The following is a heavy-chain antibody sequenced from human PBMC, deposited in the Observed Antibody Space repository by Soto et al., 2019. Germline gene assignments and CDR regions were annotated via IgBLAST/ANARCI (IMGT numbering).Heavy chain of an antibody. CDR3: AKKLRSGANTAWALEN. Sequence: QVQLVESGGGVVQPGTSLRLSFAVSGFTFSDYGMHWVRQAPGKGLEWVAVISHYGSRKFYADSVKGRFTISRDDSKNPMFMQMNSLRADDTAVVYCAKKLRSGANTAWALENLGQGNLVTVSS. D-gene: IGHD1-7*01. J-gene: IGHJ4*02. CDR1: GFTFSDYG. V-gene: IGHV3-30*18. CDR2: ISHYGSRK.